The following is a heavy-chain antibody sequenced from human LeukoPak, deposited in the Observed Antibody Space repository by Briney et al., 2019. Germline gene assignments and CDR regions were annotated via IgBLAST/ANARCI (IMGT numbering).Heavy chain of an antibody. CDR3: ASASPSSKEGYYYYGMDV. J-gene: IGHJ6*02. D-gene: IGHD2-2*01. Sequence: GASVKVSCKASGYTFTGYYMHWVRQAPGLGLEWMGWINPNSGGTNYAQKFQGRVTMTRDTSISTAYMELSRLRSDDTAVYYCASASPSSKEGYYYYGMDVWGQGTTVTVSS. CDR1: GYTFTGYY. V-gene: IGHV1-2*02. CDR2: INPNSGGT.